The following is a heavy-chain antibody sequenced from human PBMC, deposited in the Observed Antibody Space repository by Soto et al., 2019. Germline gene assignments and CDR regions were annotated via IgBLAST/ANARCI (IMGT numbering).Heavy chain of an antibody. CDR3: ARADCGGQCPCDY. CDR2: IWYDGSVK. J-gene: IGHJ4*02. CDR1: GFTFGTYG. Sequence: GGSLRLSCAASGFTFGTYGMHWVRQAPGKGQEWVAGIWYDGSVKTYADSVKGRFSISRDNSQNTVYPQMNTLRAGDTAVYYCARADCGGQCPCDYWGQGTLVTVSS. D-gene: IGHD2-21*01. V-gene: IGHV3-33*01.